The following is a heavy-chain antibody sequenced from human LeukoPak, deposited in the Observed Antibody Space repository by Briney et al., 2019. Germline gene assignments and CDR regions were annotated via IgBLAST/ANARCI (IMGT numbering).Heavy chain of an antibody. J-gene: IGHJ5*02. V-gene: IGHV4-59*01. CDR1: GGSISSYY. Sequence: SETLPLTCTVSGGSISSYYWSWIRQPPGKGLEWIGYIYYSGSTNYNPSLKSRVTISVDTSKNQFSLKLSSVTAADTAVYYCARDLRFLGEFDPWGQGTLVTVSS. D-gene: IGHD3-3*01. CDR3: ARDLRFLGEFDP. CDR2: IYYSGST.